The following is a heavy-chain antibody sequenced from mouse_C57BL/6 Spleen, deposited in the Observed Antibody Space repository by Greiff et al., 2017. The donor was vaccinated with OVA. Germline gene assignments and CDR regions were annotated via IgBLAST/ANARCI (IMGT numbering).Heavy chain of an antibody. D-gene: IGHD2-5*01. CDR2: IYPGDGDT. CDR1: GYAFSSYW. Sequence: VKVVESGAELVKPGASVKISCKASGYAFSSYWMNWVKQRPGKGLEWIGQIYPGDGDTNYNGKFKGKATLTADKSSSTAYMQLSSLTSEDSAVYFGARSNGGAYAMDYWGQGTSVTVSS. V-gene: IGHV1-80*01. J-gene: IGHJ4*01. CDR3: ARSNGGAYAMDY.